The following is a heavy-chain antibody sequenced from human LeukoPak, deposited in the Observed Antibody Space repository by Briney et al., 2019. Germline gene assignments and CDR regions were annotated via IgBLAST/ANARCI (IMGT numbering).Heavy chain of an antibody. D-gene: IGHD3-10*01. V-gene: IGHV3-53*01. CDR3: ARGSGDY. J-gene: IGHJ4*02. CDR1: GFTLSEAW. Sequence: PGGSLRLSCAVSGFTLSEAWMSWVRQAPGRGLEWVSVIYSGGSTYYADSVKGRFTISRDNSKNTLYLQMNSLRAEDTAVYYCARGSGDYWGQGTLVTVSS. CDR2: IYSGGST.